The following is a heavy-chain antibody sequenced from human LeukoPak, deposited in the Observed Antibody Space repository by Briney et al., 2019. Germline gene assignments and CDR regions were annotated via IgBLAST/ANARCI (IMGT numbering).Heavy chain of an antibody. CDR3: ARAIYDSSGYCLDY. CDR1: GYTFTSYG. Sequence: ASVKVSCKASGYTFTSYGISWVRQAPGQGLEWMGWISAYNGNTNYAQKLQGRVTMTTDTSTSTAYMELRSLRSGDTAVYYCARAIYDSSGYCLDYWGQGTLVTVSS. J-gene: IGHJ4*02. CDR2: ISAYNGNT. V-gene: IGHV1-18*01. D-gene: IGHD3-22*01.